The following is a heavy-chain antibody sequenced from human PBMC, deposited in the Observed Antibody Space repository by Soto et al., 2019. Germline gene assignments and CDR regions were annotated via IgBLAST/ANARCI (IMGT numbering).Heavy chain of an antibody. Sequence: QVQLVESGGGLVKPGGSLRLACAASRFNFSDYYMSWIRQAPGKGLEWISYISSSGNTISYADSVKGRFTISRDNAKNSLYLQLHSLRAEDTAMYYCARISSSGWPFDYWGQGTLVTVSS. V-gene: IGHV3-11*01. J-gene: IGHJ4*02. CDR3: ARISSSGWPFDY. D-gene: IGHD6-19*01. CDR2: ISSSGNTI. CDR1: RFNFSDYY.